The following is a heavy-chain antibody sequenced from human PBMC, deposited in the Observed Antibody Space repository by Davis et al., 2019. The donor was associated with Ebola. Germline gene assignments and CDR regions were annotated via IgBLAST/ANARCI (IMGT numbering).Heavy chain of an antibody. D-gene: IGHD3-3*01. J-gene: IGHJ4*02. CDR1: GFVFGNYA. Sequence: GESLKISCVASGFVFGNYAMHWVRQAPGKGLEWVSAVGGRGTDTDYADSVRGRFTISRDNSNNTLFLQMNSLRDDDTAVYYCAKTLATFGPPPYFFDFWGQGSLVTVSS. CDR2: VGGRGTDT. V-gene: IGHV3-23*01. CDR3: AKTLATFGPPPYFFDF.